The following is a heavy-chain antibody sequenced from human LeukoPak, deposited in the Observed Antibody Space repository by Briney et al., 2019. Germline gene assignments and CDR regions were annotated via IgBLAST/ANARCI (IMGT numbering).Heavy chain of an antibody. CDR3: AREEGTVTTVY. Sequence: SETLSLTCTVSGGSISSNNHYWGWIRQPPGKGLEWIGSIYYSGTTFYRPSLITRATISLDTSKNQFSLKLRSVTAADTAVYYCAREEGTVTTVYWGQGTLVTVSS. V-gene: IGHV4-39*07. CDR1: GGSISSNNHY. J-gene: IGHJ4*02. CDR2: IYYSGTT. D-gene: IGHD4-11*01.